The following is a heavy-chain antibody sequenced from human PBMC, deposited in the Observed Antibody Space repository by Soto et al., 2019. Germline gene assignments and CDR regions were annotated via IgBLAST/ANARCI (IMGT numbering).Heavy chain of an antibody. V-gene: IGHV4-4*02. CDR1: GGSISSSHW. D-gene: IGHD2-2*01. J-gene: IGHJ4*02. CDR3: ATLPATSGFDY. Sequence: SETLSLTCAVSGGSISSSHWWSWVRQPPGKGLEWIGEIYHSGSTNYNPSLKSRVTISVDKSKNQFSLKLSSVTAADTAVYYCATLPATSGFDYWGQGTLVTVSS. CDR2: IYHSGST.